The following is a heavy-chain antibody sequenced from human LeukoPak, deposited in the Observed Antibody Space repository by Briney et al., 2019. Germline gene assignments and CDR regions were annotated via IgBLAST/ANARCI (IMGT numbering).Heavy chain of an antibody. CDR2: INIAGDT. V-gene: IGHV3-13*04. Sequence: PGGSLRLSCSASGFTFSTYDMHWVRHATGKGLEWVSGINIAGDTYYPGSVEGRFTISREDAKNSFYLQMNSLRAGDTAVYYCARGDCSGGSCSSMDVWGQGTTVTVSS. CDR3: ARGDCSGGSCSSMDV. CDR1: GFTFSTYD. J-gene: IGHJ6*02. D-gene: IGHD2-15*01.